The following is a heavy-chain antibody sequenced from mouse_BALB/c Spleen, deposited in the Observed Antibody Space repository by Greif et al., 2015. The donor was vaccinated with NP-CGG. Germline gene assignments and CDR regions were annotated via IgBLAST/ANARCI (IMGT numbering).Heavy chain of an antibody. CDR3: ARWFAY. CDR1: GYSITSDYA. CDR2: ISYSGST. V-gene: IGHV3-2*02. Sequence: VQLQQSGPGLVKPSQSLSLTCTVTGYSITSDYAWNWIRQFPGNKLEWMGYISYSGSTGYNPSLKSRISITRDTSKNQFFLQLNSVTTEDTATYYCARWFAYWGQGTLVTVSA. J-gene: IGHJ3*01.